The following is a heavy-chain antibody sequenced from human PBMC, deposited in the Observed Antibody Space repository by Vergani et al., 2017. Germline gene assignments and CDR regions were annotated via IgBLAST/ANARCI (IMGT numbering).Heavy chain of an antibody. CDR2: IIPIFGTA. CDR3: AGCRNGRVNLPPPFDY. V-gene: IGHV1-69*01. CDR1: GGTFSSYA. J-gene: IGHJ4*02. Sequence: QVQLVQSGAEVKKPGSSVKVSCKASGGTFSSYAISWVRQAPGQGLEWMGGIIPIFGTANYAQKFQGRVTITADESTSTAYMELSSLRSKDVAVYYCAGCRNGRVNLPPPFDYWGQGTLVTVSS. D-gene: IGHD5-24*01.